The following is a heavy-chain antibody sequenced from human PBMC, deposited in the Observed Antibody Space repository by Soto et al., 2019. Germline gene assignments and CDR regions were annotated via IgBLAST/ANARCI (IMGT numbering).Heavy chain of an antibody. Sequence: GESLKISCTGSGYSFTSYWIGWVRQMPGKGLEWMGIIYPGDSDTRYSPSFQGQVTISADKSISTAYLQWSSLKASDTAMYYCARPYDYAPGGYYGMDVWGQGTTVTVS. J-gene: IGHJ6*02. CDR3: ARPYDYAPGGYYGMDV. V-gene: IGHV5-51*01. D-gene: IGHD3-16*01. CDR2: IYPGDSDT. CDR1: GYSFTSYW.